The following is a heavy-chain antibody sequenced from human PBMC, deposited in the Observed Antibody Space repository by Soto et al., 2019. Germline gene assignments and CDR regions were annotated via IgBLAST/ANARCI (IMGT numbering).Heavy chain of an antibody. Sequence: PGGSLRLSCAASGFSVSRKYMSWVRQAPEEGLEWVAVLYTGGTIFYTDSVKGRFTISRDSSENTLYLQMNNLRVEDTAVYYCARGCGGGSCYSDWDYWGQGTLVTVSS. J-gene: IGHJ4*02. V-gene: IGHV3-53*01. CDR2: LYTGGTI. CDR1: GFSVSRKY. D-gene: IGHD2-21*02. CDR3: ARGCGGGSCYSDWDY.